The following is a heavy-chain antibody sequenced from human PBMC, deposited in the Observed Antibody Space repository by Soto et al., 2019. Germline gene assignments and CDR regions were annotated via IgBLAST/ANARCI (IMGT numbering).Heavy chain of an antibody. D-gene: IGHD6-19*01. CDR1: GGTFSSYA. J-gene: IGHJ4*02. CDR2: IIPIFGTA. CDR3: ARDQSGSGWYTLYFDY. Sequence: AASVKVSCKASGGTFSSYAISGVRQAPGQGLEWMGGIIPIFGTANYAQKFQGRVTITADKSTSTAYMELSSLRSEDTAVYYCARDQSGSGWYTLYFDYWGQGTLVTVSS. V-gene: IGHV1-69*06.